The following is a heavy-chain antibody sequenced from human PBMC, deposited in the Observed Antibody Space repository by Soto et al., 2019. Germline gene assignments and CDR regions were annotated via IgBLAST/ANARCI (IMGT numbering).Heavy chain of an antibody. V-gene: IGHV1-3*01. CDR1: GYTFTSYA. J-gene: IGHJ3*02. Sequence: ASVKVSCKASGYTFTSYAMHWVRQAPGQRLEWMGWINAGNGNTKYSQKFQGRVTITRDTSASTAYMELSSLRSEDTAVYYCARAPRRGGDRGDAFDIWGQGTMVTVSS. D-gene: IGHD3-10*01. CDR3: ARAPRRGGDRGDAFDI. CDR2: INAGNGNT.